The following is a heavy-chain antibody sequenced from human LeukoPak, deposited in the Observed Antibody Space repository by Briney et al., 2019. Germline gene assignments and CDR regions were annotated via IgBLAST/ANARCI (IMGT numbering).Heavy chain of an antibody. J-gene: IGHJ1*01. D-gene: IGHD4-11*01. V-gene: IGHV4-34*01. CDR3: ARANMTTYFQH. Sequence: SETLSLTCAVYGGSFSGYYWSWIRQPPGKGLEWIGEINHGGSTNYNPSLKSRVTISVDTSKNQFSLKLSSVTAADTAVYYCARANMTTYFQHWGQGTLVTVSS. CDR1: GGSFSGYY. CDR2: INHGGST.